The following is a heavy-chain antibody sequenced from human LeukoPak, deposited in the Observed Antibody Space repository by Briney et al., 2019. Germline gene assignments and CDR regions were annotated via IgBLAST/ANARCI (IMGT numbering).Heavy chain of an antibody. Sequence: WGSLRLSCSASGFTFSNYGMHWVRQAPGKGLESISIISDNGHPTHYADYVKGRFTISRDNSKSTLSLQMSSLRAEDTAVYYGVKVGGGRYPFDHWGQGTLVTVSS. J-gene: IGHJ4*02. D-gene: IGHD3-16*01. CDR2: ISDNGHPT. V-gene: IGHV3-64D*06. CDR3: VKVGGGRYPFDH. CDR1: GFTFSNYG.